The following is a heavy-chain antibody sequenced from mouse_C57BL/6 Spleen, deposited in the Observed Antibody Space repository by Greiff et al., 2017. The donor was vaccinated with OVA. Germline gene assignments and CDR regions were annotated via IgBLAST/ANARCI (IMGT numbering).Heavy chain of an antibody. Sequence: QVQLQQPGAELVMPGASVKLSCKASGYTFTSYWMHWVKQRPGQGLEWIGEIDPSDSYTNYNQKFKGKSTLTVDKSSSTAYMQLSSLTSEDSAVDYCARRGHGYYAMDYWGQGTSVTVSS. CDR3: ARRGHGYYAMDY. V-gene: IGHV1-69*01. J-gene: IGHJ4*01. CDR1: GYTFTSYW. CDR2: IDPSDSYT. D-gene: IGHD1-2*01.